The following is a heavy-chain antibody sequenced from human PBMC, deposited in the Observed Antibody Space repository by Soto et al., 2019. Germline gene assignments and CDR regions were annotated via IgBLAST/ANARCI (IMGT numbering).Heavy chain of an antibody. CDR1: GDTFTGYY. Sequence: ASVKVSCKASGDTFTGYYMHWVRQAPGQGLEWMGWINPNSGGTNYAQKFQGRVTMTRDTSISTADKELSRRRADDTAVNYCGRGDSHYLWGNLLDYWGQGPLVTLSS. V-gene: IGHV1-2*02. CDR3: GRGDSHYLWGNLLDY. J-gene: IGHJ4*02. D-gene: IGHD3-16*01. CDR2: INPNSGGT.